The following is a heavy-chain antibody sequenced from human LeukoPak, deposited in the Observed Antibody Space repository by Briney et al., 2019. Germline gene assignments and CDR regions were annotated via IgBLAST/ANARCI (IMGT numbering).Heavy chain of an antibody. CDR3: AKDLWFGELSDWFDP. D-gene: IGHD3-10*01. Sequence: PGRSPRLSCAASGFTFSSYGMHWVRQAPGKGLEWVAVISYDGSNKYYADSVKGRFTISRDNSKNTLYLQMNSLRAEDTAVYYCAKDLWFGELSDWFDPWGQGTLVTVSS. CDR2: ISYDGSNK. V-gene: IGHV3-30*18. CDR1: GFTFSSYG. J-gene: IGHJ5*02.